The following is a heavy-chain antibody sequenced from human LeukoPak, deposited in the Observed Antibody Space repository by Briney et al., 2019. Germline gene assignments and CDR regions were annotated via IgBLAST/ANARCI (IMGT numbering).Heavy chain of an antibody. Sequence: ASVKVSCKASGYIFTNYYMHWVRQAPGQGLEWMGTINPSGGSTTYAQKFQGRVTMTRDTSTSTVYMELSSLRSEDTAVYYCARDHGSAYYRAPRHWGQGTLVAVSS. CDR1: GYIFTNYY. D-gene: IGHD3-10*01. J-gene: IGHJ4*02. CDR3: ARDHGSAYYRAPRH. V-gene: IGHV1-46*01. CDR2: INPSGGST.